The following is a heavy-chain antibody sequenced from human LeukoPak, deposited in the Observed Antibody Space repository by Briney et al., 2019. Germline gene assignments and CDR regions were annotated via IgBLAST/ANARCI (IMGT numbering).Heavy chain of an antibody. Sequence: ASVKVSCKASGYTFTSYDINWVRQATGLGLEWMGWMNPNSGNTGYAQKFQGRVTMTRNTSISTAYMELSSLRSEDTAVYYCAREGLYYYDSSGYYYTDYWGQGTLVTVSS. CDR3: AREGLYYYDSSGYYYTDY. D-gene: IGHD3-22*01. J-gene: IGHJ4*02. V-gene: IGHV1-8*01. CDR1: GYTFTSYD. CDR2: MNPNSGNT.